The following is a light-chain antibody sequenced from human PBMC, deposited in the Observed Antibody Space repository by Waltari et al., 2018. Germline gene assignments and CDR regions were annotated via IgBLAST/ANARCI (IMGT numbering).Light chain of an antibody. Sequence: IVLTQSPGTLSLSPGQRATLSCRASQSVGKYLAWYQQKPGQAPGLLIYDASTRATGIPDRFSGSGSGTDFSLTISRLEPEDFAVYYCQKYVNLPATFGQGTKVEIK. CDR2: DAS. CDR3: QKYVNLPAT. J-gene: IGKJ1*01. CDR1: QSVGKY. V-gene: IGKV3-20*01.